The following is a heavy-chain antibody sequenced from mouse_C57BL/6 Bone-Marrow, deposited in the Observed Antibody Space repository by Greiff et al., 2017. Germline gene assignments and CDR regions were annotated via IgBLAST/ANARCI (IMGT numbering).Heavy chain of an antibody. V-gene: IGHV1-78*01. CDR2: IYPRDGST. D-gene: IGHD2-3*01. CDR1: GYTFTDHT. J-gene: IGHJ1*03. Sequence: VKLQESDAELVKPGASVKISCKVSGYTFTDHTIHWMKQRPEQGLEWIGYIYPRDGSTKYNEKFKGKATLTADKSSSTAYMQLNSLTSEDSAVYFCAAEDGYYDWYFDVWGTGTTVTVSS. CDR3: AAEDGYYDWYFDV.